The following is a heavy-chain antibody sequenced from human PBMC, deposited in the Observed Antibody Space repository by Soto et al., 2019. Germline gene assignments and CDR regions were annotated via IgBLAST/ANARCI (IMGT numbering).Heavy chain of an antibody. CDR1: GFTFSNAW. D-gene: IGHD6-6*01. Sequence: GESLKISCAASGFTFSNAWMNWVRQAPGKGLEWVGRIKSKTDGGTTDYAAPVKGRFTISRDDSKNTLYLQMNSLKTEDTAVYYCTTDRWVLYSSLPHYFDYWGQGTLVTVSS. J-gene: IGHJ4*02. V-gene: IGHV3-15*07. CDR3: TTDRWVLYSSLPHYFDY. CDR2: IKSKTDGGTT.